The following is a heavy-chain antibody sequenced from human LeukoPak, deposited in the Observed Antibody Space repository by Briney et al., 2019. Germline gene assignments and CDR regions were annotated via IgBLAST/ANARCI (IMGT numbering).Heavy chain of an antibody. D-gene: IGHD6-19*01. CDR3: AKDLRRLVLSQNWFDP. J-gene: IGHJ5*02. Sequence: GGSLRLSCAASGFTFSSYAMSWVRQAPGKGLEWVSAISGSGGSTYYADSVKGRFTISRDNSKNTLYLQMNSLRAEDTAVYYCAKDLRRLVLSQNWFDPWGQGTLVTVSS. CDR1: GFTFSSYA. CDR2: ISGSGGST. V-gene: IGHV3-23*01.